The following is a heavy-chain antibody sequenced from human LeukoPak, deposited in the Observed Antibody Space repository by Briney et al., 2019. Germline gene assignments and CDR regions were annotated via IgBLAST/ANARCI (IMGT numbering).Heavy chain of an antibody. J-gene: IGHJ4*02. V-gene: IGHV1-2*02. D-gene: IGHD2-2*01. CDR2: INPNSGGT. Sequence: ASVKVSCKASGYTFTGYYMHWVRQAPGQGLEWMGWINPNSGGTNYAQKFQGRVTMTRDTSISTAHMELSRLRSDDTAVYYCARFYCSSTSCLFDYWGQGTLVTVSS. CDR1: GYTFTGYY. CDR3: ARFYCSSTSCLFDY.